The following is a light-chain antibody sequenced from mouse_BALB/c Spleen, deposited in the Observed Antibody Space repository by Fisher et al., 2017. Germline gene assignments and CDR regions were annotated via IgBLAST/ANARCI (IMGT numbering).Light chain of an antibody. J-gene: IGKJ1*01. CDR2: RAN. Sequence: DIVLTQSPSSMYASLGERVTITCKASQDINSYLSWFQQKPGKSPKTLIYRANRLVDGVPSRFSGSGSGSDFTLSINSVEPEDVGVYYCQNGHSFPRTFGGGTKLEIK. V-gene: IGKV14-111*01. CDR3: QNGHSFPRT. CDR1: QDINSY.